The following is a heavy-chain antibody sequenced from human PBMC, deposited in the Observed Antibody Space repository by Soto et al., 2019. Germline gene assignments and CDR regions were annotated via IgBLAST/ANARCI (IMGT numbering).Heavy chain of an antibody. D-gene: IGHD3-9*01. CDR2: IYWDDDK. CDR3: ARGLDYDILTGYLN. CDR1: GFSLSTSGVG. Sequence: QITLKESGPPLVKPKKTLTLTCTFSGFSLSTSGVGVGWIRQPPGKALEWLALIYWDDDKRYSPSLKSRLTITKDTSKNQVVLTMTNMDPVDTATYYCARGLDYDILTGYLNWGQGTLVTVSS. V-gene: IGHV2-5*02. J-gene: IGHJ4*02.